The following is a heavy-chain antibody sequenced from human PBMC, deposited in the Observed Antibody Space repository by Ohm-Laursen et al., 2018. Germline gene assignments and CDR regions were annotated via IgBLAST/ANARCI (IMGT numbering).Heavy chain of an antibody. D-gene: IGHD2-21*02. CDR3: ASLVVTALHGYYFDY. J-gene: IGHJ4*02. Sequence: SETLSLTCPVSGGSISSFYWSWIRQPPGKGLEYIGYIYYSGSTNYNPSLKSRLTISVDTSKNQFSLKLSSVTAADTAVYYCASLVVTALHGYYFDYWGQGTLVTVSS. CDR2: IYYSGST. V-gene: IGHV4-59*01. CDR1: GGSISSFY.